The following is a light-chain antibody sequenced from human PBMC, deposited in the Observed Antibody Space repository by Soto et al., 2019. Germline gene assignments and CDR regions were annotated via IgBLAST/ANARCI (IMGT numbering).Light chain of an antibody. CDR1: QSVSSN. J-gene: IGKJ5*01. CDR2: DAS. V-gene: IGKV3-11*01. Sequence: EIVLTQSPATLSLSPGERATLSCRASQSVSSNLAWYQQKPGQAPRLLIYDASNRATGIPARFSGSGSGTDFTLTISSLEPEDFAVYYCQRGDTFGQGTRLVIK. CDR3: QRGDT.